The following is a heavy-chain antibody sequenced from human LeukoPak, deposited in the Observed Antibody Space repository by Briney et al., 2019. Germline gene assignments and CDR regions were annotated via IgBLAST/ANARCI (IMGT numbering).Heavy chain of an antibody. CDR2: ISYDGSNE. CDR3: AKSRFSCIGNNCYSPDY. Sequence: GGSLRLSCAASGLPFSSYAMHWVRQAPGKGLEWVALISYDGSNEHYADSVKGRFTISRDNSKNTLYLQVNSLRAEDTAVYYCAKSRFSCIGNNCYSPDYWGQGTLVTVSS. D-gene: IGHD2-15*01. J-gene: IGHJ4*02. V-gene: IGHV3-30*18. CDR1: GLPFSSYA.